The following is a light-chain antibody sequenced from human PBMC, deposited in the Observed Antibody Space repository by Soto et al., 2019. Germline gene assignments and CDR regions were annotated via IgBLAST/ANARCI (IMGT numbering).Light chain of an antibody. J-gene: IGKJ4*01. V-gene: IGKV3-20*01. CDR1: QSVNNNY. CDR2: DTF. CDR3: QQLNSYPRALT. Sequence: EIVLMQSPGTLSLSPGEGATLSCRASQSVNNNYLAWYQQKPGQAPTVLIFDTFRRATGVPDRFSGSGSGTDFTLTISSLQPEDFATYYCQQLNSYPRALTFGGGTKVEIK.